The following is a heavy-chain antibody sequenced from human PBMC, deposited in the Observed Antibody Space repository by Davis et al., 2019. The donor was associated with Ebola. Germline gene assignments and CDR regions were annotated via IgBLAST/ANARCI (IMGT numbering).Heavy chain of an antibody. CDR1: GYTFTSYG. Sequence: SVKVSCKASGYTFTSYGISWVRQAPGQGLEWMGGIIPIFGTANYAQKFQGRVTITADESTSTADMELSSLRSEDTAVYYCARGDCTNGVWCGYYYYGMDVWGKGTTVTVSS. D-gene: IGHD2-8*01. V-gene: IGHV1-69*13. J-gene: IGHJ6*04. CDR2: IIPIFGTA. CDR3: ARGDCTNGVWCGYYYYGMDV.